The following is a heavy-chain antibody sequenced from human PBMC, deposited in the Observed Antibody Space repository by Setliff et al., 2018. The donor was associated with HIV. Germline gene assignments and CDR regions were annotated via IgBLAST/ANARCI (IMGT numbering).Heavy chain of an antibody. CDR2: IYYSGNT. CDR3: ARHYNGAVADAYSYYYYMDV. CDR1: GGSFSNYY. Sequence: SETLSLTCAVYGGSFSNYYWGWIRQPPGKGLEWIGSIYYSGNTYYNPSLKSRVTISVDTSKNQFSLKLSSLTAAATAVYYCARHYNGAVADAYSYYYYMDVWGKGTTVTVSS. V-gene: IGHV4-39*01. D-gene: IGHD6-19*01. J-gene: IGHJ6*03.